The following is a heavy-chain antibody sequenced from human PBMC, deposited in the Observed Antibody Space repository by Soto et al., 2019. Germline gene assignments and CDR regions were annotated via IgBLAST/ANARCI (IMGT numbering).Heavy chain of an antibody. J-gene: IGHJ5*02. Sequence: PGGSLRLSCAASGFTFSSYSMNWVRQAPGKGLEWVSSISSSSSYIYYADSVKGRFTISRDNAKNSLYLQMNSLRAEDTAVYYCARVPTTRGGIAAARDWFDPWGQGTLVTVSS. D-gene: IGHD6-13*01. CDR1: GFTFSSYS. V-gene: IGHV3-21*01. CDR2: ISSSSSYI. CDR3: ARVPTTRGGIAAARDWFDP.